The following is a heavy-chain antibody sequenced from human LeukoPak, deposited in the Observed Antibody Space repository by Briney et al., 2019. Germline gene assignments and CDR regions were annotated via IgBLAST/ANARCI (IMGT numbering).Heavy chain of an antibody. J-gene: IGHJ4*02. CDR3: AKDHGYSYVSGYFDY. CDR2: ISEDGINK. CDR1: GFIFNDYP. V-gene: IGHV3-30-3*01. D-gene: IGHD5-18*01. Sequence: PGGSLRLSCTASGFIFNDYPMHWVRQAPGKGLEWVAVISEDGINKFYADSVKGRFTISRDNSKNTLYLQMNSLRAEDTAVYYCAKDHGYSYVSGYFDYWGQGTLVTVSS.